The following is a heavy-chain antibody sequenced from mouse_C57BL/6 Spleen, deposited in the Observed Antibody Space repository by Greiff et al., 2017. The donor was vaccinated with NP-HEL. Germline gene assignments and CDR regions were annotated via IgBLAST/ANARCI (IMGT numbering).Heavy chain of an antibody. CDR3: ARELRLHYAMDY. CDR1: GYTFTSYW. D-gene: IGHD3-2*02. Sequence: QVQLKQPGAELVRPGSSVKLSCKASGYTFTSYWMHWVKQRPIQGLEWIGNIDPSDSETHYNQKFKDKATLTVDKSSSTAYMQLSSLTSEDSAVYYCARELRLHYAMDYWGQGTSVTVSS. CDR2: IDPSDSET. V-gene: IGHV1-52*01. J-gene: IGHJ4*01.